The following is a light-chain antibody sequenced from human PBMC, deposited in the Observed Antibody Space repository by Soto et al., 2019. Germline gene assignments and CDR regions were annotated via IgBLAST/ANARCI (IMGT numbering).Light chain of an antibody. CDR3: SLYTSENTYV. V-gene: IGLV2-18*01. CDR1: STDFVSYNR. CDR2: EAS. J-gene: IGLJ1*01. Sequence: QSARTQPPSVSGSPGQSVTISCTGTSTDFVSYNRVSWYQQPPGTAPKLIIYEASNRPSGVPDRFSGSKSGNTASLTISGLQAAEEADYYCSLYTSENTYVFGTGTKLTVL.